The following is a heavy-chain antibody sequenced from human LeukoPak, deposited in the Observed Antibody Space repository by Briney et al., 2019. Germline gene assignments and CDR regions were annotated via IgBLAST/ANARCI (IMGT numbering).Heavy chain of an antibody. CDR1: GGSISSYY. V-gene: IGHV4-59*01. Sequence: SETPSLTCTVSGGSISSYYWSWIRQPPGKGLEWIGYIYYSGSTNYNPSLKSRVTISVDTSKNQFSLKLSSVTAADTAVYYCARVGDGYNSIRGFDYWGQGTLVTVSS. CDR3: ARVGDGYNSIRGFDY. D-gene: IGHD5-24*01. CDR2: IYYSGST. J-gene: IGHJ4*02.